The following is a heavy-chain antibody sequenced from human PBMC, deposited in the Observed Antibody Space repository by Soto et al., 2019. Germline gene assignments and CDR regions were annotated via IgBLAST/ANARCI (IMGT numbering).Heavy chain of an antibody. CDR3: TTAGTRVGYTGSY. CDR2: VKTTSEGETT. D-gene: IGHD3-16*02. Sequence: GGSLRLSCEASGFSFRDVWRSWVRQIPGRGLEWVGRVKTTSEGETTNYAAPVMGRFTVSRDDSQNTLYLQMDALRPEDTAVYYCTTAGTRVGYTGSYWGQGTQVTVYS. CDR1: GFSFRDVW. V-gene: IGHV3-15*06. J-gene: IGHJ4*02.